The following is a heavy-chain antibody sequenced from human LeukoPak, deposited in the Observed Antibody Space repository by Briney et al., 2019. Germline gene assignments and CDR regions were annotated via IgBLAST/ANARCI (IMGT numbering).Heavy chain of an antibody. CDR1: GFTVSSKY. J-gene: IGHJ6*02. CDR3: AKGKGYCSGGSCYWGDGMDV. CDR2: ISGSGGST. V-gene: IGHV3-23*01. Sequence: PGGSLRLSCAASGFTVSSKYMSWVRQAPGKGLEWVSAISGSGGSTYYADSVKGRFTISRDNPKNTLYLQMNSLRAEDTAVYYCAKGKGYCSGGSCYWGDGMDVWGQGTTVTVSS. D-gene: IGHD2-15*01.